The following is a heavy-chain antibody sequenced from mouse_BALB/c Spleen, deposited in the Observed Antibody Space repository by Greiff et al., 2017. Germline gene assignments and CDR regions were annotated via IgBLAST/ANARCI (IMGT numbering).Heavy chain of an antibody. CDR2: INPGSGGT. J-gene: IGHJ4*01. CDR3: ARWSDYGSSYGAMDY. D-gene: IGHD1-1*01. V-gene: IGHV1-54*03. Sequence: VQLQQSGAELVRPGTSVKVSCKASGYAFTNYLIEWVKQRPGQGLEWIGVINPGSGGTNYNEKFKGKATLTADKSSSTAYMQLSSLTSDDSAVYFCARWSDYGSSYGAMDYWGQGTSVTVSS. CDR1: GYAFTNYL.